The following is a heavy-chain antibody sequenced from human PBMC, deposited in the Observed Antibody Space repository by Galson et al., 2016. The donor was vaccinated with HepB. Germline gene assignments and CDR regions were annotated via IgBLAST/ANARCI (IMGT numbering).Heavy chain of an antibody. CDR2: ITRSGDAT. Sequence: SLRLSCAASGFSFSNSGMSWVRQAPGRGLDWVSGITRSGDATHDSDFVKGRFTISRDNSKNTLYLYMKTLTAGDTAIYYCGKHGGFDYWGQGALVPVAS. V-gene: IGHV3-23*01. CDR1: GFSFSNSG. CDR3: GKHGGFDY. J-gene: IGHJ4*02. D-gene: IGHD3-16*01.